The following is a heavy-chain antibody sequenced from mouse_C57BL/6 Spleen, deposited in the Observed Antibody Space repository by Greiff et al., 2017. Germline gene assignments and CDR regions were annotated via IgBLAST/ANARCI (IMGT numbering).Heavy chain of an antibody. CDR1: GYSITSGYY. Sequence: DVKLQESGPGLVKPSQSLSLTCSVTGYSITSGYYWNWIRQFPGNKLEWMGYISYDGSNNYNPSLKNRISITRDTSKNQFFLKLNSVTTEDTATYYCARGGLHYAMDYWGQGTSVTVSS. J-gene: IGHJ4*01. D-gene: IGHD2-2*01. V-gene: IGHV3-6*01. CDR2: ISYDGSN. CDR3: ARGGLHYAMDY.